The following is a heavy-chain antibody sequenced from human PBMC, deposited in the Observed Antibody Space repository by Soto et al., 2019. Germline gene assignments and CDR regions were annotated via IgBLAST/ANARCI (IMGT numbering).Heavy chain of an antibody. V-gene: IGHV1-2*02. CDR3: ARGPYYYDRSGYFSLDY. CDR1: GYTFTGYY. J-gene: IGHJ4*02. Sequence: ASVKVSCKASGYTFTGYYMHWVRQAPGQGLEWMGWINPNSGDTNYAQKFQGRVTMTRDTSISTAYMELSGLRSDDTAVYYCARGPYYYDRSGYFSLDYWGQGTPVNV. CDR2: INPNSGDT. D-gene: IGHD3-22*01.